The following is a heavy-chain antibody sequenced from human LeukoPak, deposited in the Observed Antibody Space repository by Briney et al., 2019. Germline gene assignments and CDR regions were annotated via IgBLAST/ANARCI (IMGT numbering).Heavy chain of an antibody. CDR3: ARGIAVAGTIFDY. V-gene: IGHV3-21*01. Sequence: GGSLRLSCAASGFTFSSYSMNWVRQAPGKGLEWVSSISSSSSYIYYADSVKGRFTISRDNAKNSLYLQINSLGAEDTAVYYCARGIAVAGTIFDYWGQGTLVTVSS. CDR2: ISSSSSYI. J-gene: IGHJ4*02. D-gene: IGHD6-19*01. CDR1: GFTFSSYS.